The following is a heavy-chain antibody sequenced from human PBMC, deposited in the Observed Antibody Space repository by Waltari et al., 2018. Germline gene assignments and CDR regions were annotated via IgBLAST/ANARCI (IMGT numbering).Heavy chain of an antibody. V-gene: IGHV1-46*01. D-gene: IGHD3-3*01. CDR3: ARARDDFWGNWFDP. CDR1: GYTFTSYY. J-gene: IGHJ5*02. Sequence: QDLLVPSGAEVTKPGASVKVSCKASGYTFTSYYMHWVRQAPGQGLEWMGMINPSGDSTNFAQKFQGRLTMTMDTSTSTVFMELTSLRSDDTAVYYCARARDDFWGNWFDPWGQGALVTVSS. CDR2: INPSGDST.